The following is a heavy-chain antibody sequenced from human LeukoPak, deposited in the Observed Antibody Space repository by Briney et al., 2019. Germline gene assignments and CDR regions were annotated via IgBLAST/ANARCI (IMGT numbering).Heavy chain of an antibody. Sequence: GGSLRLSCSASGFTLSNHWMTWVRQVPGRGPEWVANVNRDGSETYYLDSVKGRFTISKDNAKNSLYLQMNSLRAEDTALYHCARNNGMDVWGQGTTVIVSS. CDR2: VNRDGSET. CDR1: GFTLSNHW. J-gene: IGHJ6*02. V-gene: IGHV3-7*03. CDR3: ARNNGMDV.